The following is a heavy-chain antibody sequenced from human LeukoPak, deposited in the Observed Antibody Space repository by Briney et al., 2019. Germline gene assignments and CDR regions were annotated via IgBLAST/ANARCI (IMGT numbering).Heavy chain of an antibody. CDR3: ARGDYGGGFDY. CDR2: ISSYNGDT. D-gene: IGHD4-23*01. J-gene: IGHJ4*02. V-gene: IGHV1-18*01. CDR1: GYTFTSYG. Sequence: GASVKVSCKASGYTFTSYGITWVRQAPGQGLERMGWISSYNGDTKYAQKVQGRVTVTTDTSTSTAYMELRSLSLDDTAVYYCARGDYGGGFDYWGQGTLVTVSS.